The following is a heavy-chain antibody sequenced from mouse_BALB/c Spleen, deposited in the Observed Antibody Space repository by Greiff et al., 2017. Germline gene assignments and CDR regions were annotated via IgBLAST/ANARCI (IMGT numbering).Heavy chain of an antibody. CDR1: GFTFSSYG. D-gene: IGHD1-1*02. Sequence: EVMLVESGGDLVKPGGSLKLSCAASGFTFSSYGMSWVRQTPDKRLEWVATISSGGSYTYYPDSVKGRFTISRDNAKNTLYLQMSSLKSEDTAMYYCARHHYASWFAYWGQGTLVTVSA. CDR3: ARHHYASWFAY. J-gene: IGHJ3*01. CDR2: ISSGGSYT. V-gene: IGHV5-6*01.